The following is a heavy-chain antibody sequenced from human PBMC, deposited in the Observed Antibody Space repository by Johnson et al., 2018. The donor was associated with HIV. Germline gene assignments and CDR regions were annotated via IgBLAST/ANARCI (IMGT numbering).Heavy chain of an antibody. Sequence: VQLVESGGGLVKPGGSLRLSCAASGFTFSDYAMIWVRQAPGKGLEWVSFISGSDDYTFYADFVKGRFTISRDNSKNTLYLQMNSLRAEDTAVYYCARDSYNFWSGYPDAFDIWGQGTMVTVSS. J-gene: IGHJ3*02. CDR3: ARDSYNFWSGYPDAFDI. D-gene: IGHD3-3*01. V-gene: IGHV3-23*04. CDR2: ISGSDDYT. CDR1: GFTFSDYA.